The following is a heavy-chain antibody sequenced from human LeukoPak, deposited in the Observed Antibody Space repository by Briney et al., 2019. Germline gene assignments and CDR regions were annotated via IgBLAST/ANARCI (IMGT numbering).Heavy chain of an antibody. Sequence: PSETLSLTCAVYGGSFSGYYWSWIRQPPGKWLEWIGEINHSGSTNYNPSLKSRVTISVDTSKNQFSLKLSSVTAADTAVYYCARARSTMVRGVTDDYWGQGTLVTVSS. CDR3: ARARSTMVRGVTDDY. V-gene: IGHV4-34*01. CDR1: GGSFSGYY. D-gene: IGHD3-10*01. J-gene: IGHJ4*02. CDR2: INHSGST.